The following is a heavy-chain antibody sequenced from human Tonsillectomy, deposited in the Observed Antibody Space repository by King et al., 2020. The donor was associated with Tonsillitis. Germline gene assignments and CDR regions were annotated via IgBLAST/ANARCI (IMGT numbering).Heavy chain of an antibody. V-gene: IGHV3-21*01. CDR3: ARDHGLGSNYYYMDV. CDR2: ISSSSSYI. J-gene: IGHJ6*03. CDR1: GFTFSSYT. D-gene: IGHD1-26*01. Sequence: VQLVESGGGLVKPGGSLRLSCTASGFTFSSYTMNWVRQAPGKGLEWVSYISSSSSYIYYADSVKGRFTISRDNAKNSLYLQMNSLRAEDTAVYYCARDHGLGSNYYYMDVWGKGTTVTVSS.